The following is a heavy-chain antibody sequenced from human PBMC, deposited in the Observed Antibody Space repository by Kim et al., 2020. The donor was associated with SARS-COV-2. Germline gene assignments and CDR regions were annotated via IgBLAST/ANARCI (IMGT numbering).Heavy chain of an antibody. Sequence: GESLKISCAASGFTFSIRDMTWVRQAPGKGLEWVSSIRASGGETFYADSVKGRFRISRDNSKNILYLQLNSLRAEDTAVYYCAKGIRILGDVWGQGTTVT. D-gene: IGHD1-26*01. J-gene: IGHJ6*02. CDR3: AKGIRILGDV. V-gene: IGHV3-23*01. CDR2: IRASGGET. CDR1: GFTFSIRD.